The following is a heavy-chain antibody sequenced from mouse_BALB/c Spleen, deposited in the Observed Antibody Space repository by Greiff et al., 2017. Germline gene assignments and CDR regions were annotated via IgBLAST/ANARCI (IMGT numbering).Heavy chain of an antibody. V-gene: IGHV5-12-2*01. CDR3: ARLWDGGYFDV. D-gene: IGHD4-1*01. CDR1: GFTFSSYT. J-gene: IGHJ1*01. Sequence: EVKLMESGGGLVQPGGSLKLSCAASGFTFSSYTMSWVRQTPEKRLEWVAYISNGGGSTYYPDTVKGRFTISRDNAKNTLYLQMSSLKSEDTAMYYCARLWDGGYFDVWGAGTTVTVSS. CDR2: ISNGGGST.